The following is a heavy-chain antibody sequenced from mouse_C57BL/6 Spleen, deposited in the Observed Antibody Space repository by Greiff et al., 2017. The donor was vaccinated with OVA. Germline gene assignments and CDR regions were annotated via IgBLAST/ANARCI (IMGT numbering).Heavy chain of an antibody. V-gene: IGHV3-6*01. D-gene: IGHD2-2*01. CDR3: ARDRGLDYAMDY. CDR2: ISYNGSN. Sequence: DVQLQESGPGLVKPSQSLSLTCSVTGYSITSGYYWNWIRQFPGNKLEWMGYISYNGSNNYNPSLKNRISITRDTSKNQFFLKLNSVTTEDTATYYCARDRGLDYAMDYWGQGTSVTVSS. CDR1: GYSITSGYY. J-gene: IGHJ4*01.